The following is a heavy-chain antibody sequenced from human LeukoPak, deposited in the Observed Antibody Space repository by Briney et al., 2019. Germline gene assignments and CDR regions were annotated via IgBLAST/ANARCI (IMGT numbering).Heavy chain of an antibody. CDR1: GFTFSDYY. CDR3: AKDHKDSVVAGLNWFDP. Sequence: PGGSLRLSCAASGFTFSDYYMSWIRQAPGKGLEWVSYISSSGSTIYYADSVKGRFTISRDNAKNSLYLQMNSLRAEDTAVYYCAKDHKDSVVAGLNWFDPWGQGTLVTVSS. CDR2: ISSSGSTI. D-gene: IGHD2-15*01. V-gene: IGHV3-11*04. J-gene: IGHJ5*02.